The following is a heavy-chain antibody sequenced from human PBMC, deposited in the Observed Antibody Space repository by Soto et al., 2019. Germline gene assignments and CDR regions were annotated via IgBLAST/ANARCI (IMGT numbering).Heavy chain of an antibody. CDR1: GGSISSYY. D-gene: IGHD3-3*01. V-gene: IGHV4-59*01. J-gene: IGHJ6*03. CDR3: ARGPHMPALRFLEWLLPNYYMDV. CDR2: IYYSGST. Sequence: KPSETLSLTCTVSGGSISSYYWSWIRQPPGKGLEWIGYIYYSGSTNYNPSLKSRVTISVDTSKNQFSLKLSSVTAADTAVYYCARGPHMPALRFLEWLLPNYYMDVWGKGTTVTVSS.